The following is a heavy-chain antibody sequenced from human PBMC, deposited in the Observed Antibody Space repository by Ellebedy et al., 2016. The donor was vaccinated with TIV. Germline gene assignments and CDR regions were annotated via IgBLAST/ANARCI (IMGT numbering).Heavy chain of an antibody. J-gene: IGHJ6*02. CDR3: ARGRGTWIQLWPYYYYGMDV. CDR1: GFTFSSYA. CDR2: ISSNGGST. V-gene: IGHV3-64*01. Sequence: PGGSLRLSCAASGFTFSSYAMHWVRQAPGKGLEYVSAISSNGGSTYYANSVKGRFTISRDNSKNTLYLQMGSLRAEDMAVYYCARGRGTWIQLWPYYYYGMDVWGQGTTVTVSS. D-gene: IGHD5-18*01.